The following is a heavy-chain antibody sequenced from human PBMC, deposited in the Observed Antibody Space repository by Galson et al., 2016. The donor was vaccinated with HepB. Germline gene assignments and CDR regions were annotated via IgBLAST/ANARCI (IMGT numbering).Heavy chain of an antibody. V-gene: IGHV3-30*18. Sequence: SLRLSCAASGFTFGTYGMHWVRQAPGKGLEWVALISYDGSETYYADSVEGRFTISRDNSKNTLFLQMNSLRAEDTAVFYCAKEWGKYFSGGYYYPFDYWGQGTLVTVSS. CDR3: AKEWGKYFSGGYYYPFDY. D-gene: IGHD2-15*01. J-gene: IGHJ4*02. CDR2: ISYDGSET. CDR1: GFTFGTYG.